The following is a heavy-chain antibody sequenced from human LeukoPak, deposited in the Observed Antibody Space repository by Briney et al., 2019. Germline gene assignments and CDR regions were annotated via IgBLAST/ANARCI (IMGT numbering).Heavy chain of an antibody. J-gene: IGHJ4*02. CDR3: ARGEGAPNFDY. Sequence: SETLSLTCAVYGGSFSGYYWSWIRQPPGQGLEWIGYIYYIGSTYYNPSLKSRVTVSLDASKNQFSLRLSSVTAADTAVYYCARGEGAPNFDYWGQGTLVTVSS. V-gene: IGHV4-30-4*01. CDR1: GGSFSGYY. D-gene: IGHD1-26*01. CDR2: IYYIGST.